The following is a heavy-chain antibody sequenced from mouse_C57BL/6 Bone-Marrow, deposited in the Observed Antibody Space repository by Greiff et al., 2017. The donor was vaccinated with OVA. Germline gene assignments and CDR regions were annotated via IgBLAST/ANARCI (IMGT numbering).Heavy chain of an antibody. CDR3: ARSLYDYQAWFAY. CDR2: ISYSGST. CDR1: GYSITSDY. Sequence: EVMLVESGPGLAKPSQTLSLTCSVTGYSITSDYWNWIRKFPGNKLEYMGYISYSGSTYYNPSLKSRISITRDTSKNQYYLQLNSVTTEDTATYYCARSLYDYQAWFAYWGQGTLVTVSA. D-gene: IGHD2-4*01. J-gene: IGHJ3*01. V-gene: IGHV3-8*01.